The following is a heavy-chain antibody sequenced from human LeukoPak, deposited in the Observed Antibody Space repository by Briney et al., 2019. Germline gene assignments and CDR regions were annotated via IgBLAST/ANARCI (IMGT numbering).Heavy chain of an antibody. CDR1: GFTFSSYS. CDR2: ISSSSSTI. D-gene: IGHD4-23*01. J-gene: IGHJ1*01. V-gene: IGHV3-48*02. Sequence: GGSLRLSCAASGFTFSSYSMNWVRQAPGKGLEWVSYISSSSSTIYYADSVKGRFTISRDNAKNSLYLQMNSLRDEDTAVYYCARDPTVVTPQYFQHWGQGTLVTISS. CDR3: ARDPTVVTPQYFQH.